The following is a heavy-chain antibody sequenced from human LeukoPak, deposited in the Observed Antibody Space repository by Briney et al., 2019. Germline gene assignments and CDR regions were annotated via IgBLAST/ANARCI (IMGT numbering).Heavy chain of an antibody. D-gene: IGHD4-17*01. V-gene: IGHV4-34*01. CDR3: ARGGSRTVTTAY. J-gene: IGHJ4*02. CDR2: INHSGST. Sequence: SETLSHICAVYGGSFSGYYRSWIRQPPGKGLEWIGEINHSGSTNHNPSLKSRVTISVDTSKNQFSLKLSSVTAADTAVYYCARGGSRTVTTAYWGQGTLVTVSS. CDR1: GGSFSGYY.